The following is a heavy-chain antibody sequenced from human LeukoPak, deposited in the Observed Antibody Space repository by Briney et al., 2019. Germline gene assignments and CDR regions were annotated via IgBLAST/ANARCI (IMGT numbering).Heavy chain of an antibody. CDR1: GYTFTGYY. Sequence: ASVKVSCEASGYTFTGYYMHWVRQAPGQGLEWMGWINPNSGGTNYAQKFQGRVTMTRDTSISTAYMEVSRLRSDDTAVYYCARDVDELGYCSSTSCRRLYYFDYWGQGTLVTVSS. D-gene: IGHD2-2*01. V-gene: IGHV1-2*02. J-gene: IGHJ4*02. CDR2: INPNSGGT. CDR3: ARDVDELGYCSSTSCRRLYYFDY.